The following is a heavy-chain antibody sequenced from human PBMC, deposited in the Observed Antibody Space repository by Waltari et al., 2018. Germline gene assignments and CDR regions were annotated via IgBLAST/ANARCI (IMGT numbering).Heavy chain of an antibody. D-gene: IGHD3-10*01. CDR3: ARARSYGSGSYYNVRQYYYYYYMDV. V-gene: IGHV4-34*01. CDR2: INHSGST. Sequence: QVQLQQWGAGLLKPSETLSLTCAVYGGSFSGYYWSWIRQPPGKGLEWIGEINHSGSTNYHPSLKSRVTISVDTSKNQFSLKLSSVPAADTAVYYCARARSYGSGSYYNVRQYYYYYYMDVWGKGTTVTVSS. CDR1: GGSFSGYY. J-gene: IGHJ6*03.